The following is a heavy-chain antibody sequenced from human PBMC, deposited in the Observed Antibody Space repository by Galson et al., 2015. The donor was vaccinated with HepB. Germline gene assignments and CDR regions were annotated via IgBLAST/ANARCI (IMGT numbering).Heavy chain of an antibody. V-gene: IGHV3-23*01. CDR3: AKDRPPVVVVAAAWRTFDY. D-gene: IGHD2-15*01. CDR1: GFTFSSYA. Sequence: SLRLSYAASGFTFSSYAMSWVRQAPGKGLEWVSAISGSGGTTYYADSVKGRFTISRDTSKNTLYLQMNSLRAEDTAVYYCAKDRPPVVVVAAAWRTFDYWGQGTLVTVSS. J-gene: IGHJ4*02. CDR2: ISGSGGTT.